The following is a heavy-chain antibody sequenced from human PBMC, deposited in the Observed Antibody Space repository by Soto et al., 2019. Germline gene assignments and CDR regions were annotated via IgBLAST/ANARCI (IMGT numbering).Heavy chain of an antibody. V-gene: IGHV1-46*01. CDR2: INPSGDNT. Sequence: ASVKVSCKASGYTFTSHYIHWVRQAPGQGLEWMGIINPSGDNTTYAQRFQGRVTMTSDTSTSAAYMALSSLTFEDTAVYYCARGYYDPWSGYYFDYWGQGTLVTVSS. CDR3: ARGYYDPWSGYYFDY. J-gene: IGHJ4*02. CDR1: GYTFTSHY. D-gene: IGHD3-3*01.